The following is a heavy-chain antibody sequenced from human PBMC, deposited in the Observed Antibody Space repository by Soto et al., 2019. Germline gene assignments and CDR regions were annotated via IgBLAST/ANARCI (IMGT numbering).Heavy chain of an antibody. CDR1: GGSISSSSYY. V-gene: IGHV4-39*01. D-gene: IGHD5-12*01. J-gene: IGHJ4*02. CDR3: ARLHSGYDLDYFDY. CDR2: IYYSGST. Sequence: SETLSLTCTVSGGSISSSSYYWGWIRQPPGKGLEWIGSIYYSGSTYYNPSLKSRVTISEDTPKNQFSRKLSSVTAADTAVYYCARLHSGYDLDYFDYWGQGTLVTVSS.